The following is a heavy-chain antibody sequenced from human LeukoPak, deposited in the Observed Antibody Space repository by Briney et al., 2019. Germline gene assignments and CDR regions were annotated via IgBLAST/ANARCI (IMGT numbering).Heavy chain of an antibody. J-gene: IGHJ4*02. D-gene: IGHD3-3*01. CDR2: ISGGGGST. V-gene: IGHV3-23*01. Sequence: GGSLRLSCAASGFTFSSYAMSWVRQAPGKELQWVSAISGGGGSTYYADSVKCRFTISRDNSKNTLYLQMNSLRAEDTAVYYCAKDTVVFITIFGVVTEAFDYWGQGTLVTVSS. CDR3: AKDTVVFITIFGVVTEAFDY. CDR1: GFTFSSYA.